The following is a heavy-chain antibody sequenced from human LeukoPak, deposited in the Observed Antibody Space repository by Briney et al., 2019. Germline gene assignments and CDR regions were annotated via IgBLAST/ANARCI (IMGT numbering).Heavy chain of an antibody. CDR1: GDSISSGDYY. D-gene: IGHD3-22*01. Sequence: SETLSLTCTVSGDSISSGDYYWSWIRQPAGKGLEWIVRISSSGSTNYNPSPKSRVAISVDTSKNQFSLKLSSVTAADTAVYYCAGLGSSGYYYRAGKSFDYWGQGTLVTVSS. CDR3: AGLGSSGYYYRAGKSFDY. V-gene: IGHV4-61*02. J-gene: IGHJ4*02. CDR2: ISSSGST.